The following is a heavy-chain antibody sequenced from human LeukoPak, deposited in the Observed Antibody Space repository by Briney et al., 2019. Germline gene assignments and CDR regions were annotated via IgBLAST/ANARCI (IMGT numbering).Heavy chain of an antibody. D-gene: IGHD6-19*01. J-gene: IGHJ4*02. CDR2: ISSSSSYI. V-gene: IGHV3-21*01. CDR1: GFTFSSYA. CDR3: ARDRRLVLDY. Sequence: GGSLRLSCAASGFTFSSYAMNWVRQAPGKGLEWVSSISSSSSYIYYADSVKGRFTISRDNAKNSLYLQMNSLRAEDAAVYYCARDRRLVLDYWGQGTLVTVSS.